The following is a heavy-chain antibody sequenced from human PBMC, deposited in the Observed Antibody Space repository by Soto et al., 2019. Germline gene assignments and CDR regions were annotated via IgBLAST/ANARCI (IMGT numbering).Heavy chain of an antibody. J-gene: IGHJ4*02. V-gene: IGHV1-69*13. Sequence: PVKVSCKASRGTFNSYAISWVRQSPRQGLEWMGGFIPIFGTANYAQKFQGRVTITADESTSTAYMELSSLRSEDTAVYYCASGYCSSTSCYPSILYSGYEDFDSWGKGTLVTVSP. CDR3: ASGYCSSTSCYPSILYSGYEDFDS. CDR1: RGTFNSYA. CDR2: FIPIFGTA. D-gene: IGHD2-2*01.